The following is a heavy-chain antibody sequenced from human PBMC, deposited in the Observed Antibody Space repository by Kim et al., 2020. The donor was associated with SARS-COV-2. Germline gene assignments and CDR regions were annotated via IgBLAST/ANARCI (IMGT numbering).Heavy chain of an antibody. J-gene: IGHJ3*02. Sequence: GGSLRLSCAASGFTFSSYAMHWVRQAPGKGLEWVAVISYDGSNKYYADSVKGRFTISRDNSKNTLYLQMNSLRAEDTAVYYCAREPTYGTNHPLDAFDIWGQGTMVTVSS. D-gene: IGHD1-1*01. CDR2: ISYDGSNK. V-gene: IGHV3-30*04. CDR1: GFTFSSYA. CDR3: AREPTYGTNHPLDAFDI.